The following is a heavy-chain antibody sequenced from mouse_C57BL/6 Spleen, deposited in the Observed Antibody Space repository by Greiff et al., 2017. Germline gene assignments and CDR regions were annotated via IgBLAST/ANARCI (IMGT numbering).Heavy chain of an antibody. V-gene: IGHV1-52*01. CDR1: GYTFTSYW. J-gene: IGHJ2*01. Sequence: QVQLQQPGAALVRPGSSVKLSCKASGYTFTSYWMHWVKQRPIQGLEGIGNIDPSDSETHYNQKFKDKATLTVDKSSSTAYMQLSSLTSEDSAVYYCARGGMITTLFDYWGQGTTLTVSS. CDR3: ARGGMITTLFDY. D-gene: IGHD2-4*01. CDR2: IDPSDSET.